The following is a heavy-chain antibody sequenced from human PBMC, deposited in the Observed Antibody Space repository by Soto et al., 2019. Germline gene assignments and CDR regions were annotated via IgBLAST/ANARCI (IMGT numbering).Heavy chain of an antibody. Sequence: QVQLQESGPGLVKPSETLSLTCTVSGGSISSYYWSWIRQPPGKGLEWIGYIYYSGSTNYNPSLKSRVTIQVDTPKNQFSLKLSSVTAADTAVYYCAREAQLEAAFEYWGQGTLVTVSS. CDR3: AREAQLEAAFEY. D-gene: IGHD1-1*01. CDR2: IYYSGST. J-gene: IGHJ4*02. V-gene: IGHV4-59*01. CDR1: GGSISSYY.